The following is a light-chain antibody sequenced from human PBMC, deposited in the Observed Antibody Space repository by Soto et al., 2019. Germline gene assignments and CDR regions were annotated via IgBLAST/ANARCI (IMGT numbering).Light chain of an antibody. CDR2: DAS. V-gene: IGKV3-20*01. Sequence: EIVMTQSPATLSVSPGERATLSCRASQRVTSNYLAWYQQRPGQAPRLLIYDASNRATGIPARFSGSGSGTDFTLTISRLEPEDFAVYYCQQYGSSPPITFGQGTRLEIK. CDR1: QRVTSNY. J-gene: IGKJ5*01. CDR3: QQYGSSPPIT.